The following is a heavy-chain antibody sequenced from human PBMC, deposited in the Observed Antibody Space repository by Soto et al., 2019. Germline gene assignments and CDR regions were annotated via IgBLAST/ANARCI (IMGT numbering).Heavy chain of an antibody. J-gene: IGHJ6*03. V-gene: IGHV4-31*03. D-gene: IGHD2-15*01. Sequence: PSETLSLTCTVSGGSISSGGYYWSWIRQHPGKGLEWIGYIYYSGSTYYNPSLKSRVTISVDTSKNQFSLKLSSVTAADTAVYYCARVVYQPVVAATRGHQYYYYYYYMDVWGKGTTVTVSS. CDR1: GGSISSGGYY. CDR3: ARVVYQPVVAATRGHQYYYYYYYMDV. CDR2: IYYSGST.